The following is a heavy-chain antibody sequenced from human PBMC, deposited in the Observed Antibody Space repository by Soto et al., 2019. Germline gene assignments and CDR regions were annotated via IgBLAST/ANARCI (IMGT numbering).Heavy chain of an antibody. CDR1: GGSITSSSHF. CDR2: IYFTGNT. CDR3: AGQTFKIAAPSYGRSNWFDP. J-gene: IGHJ5*02. V-gene: IGHV4-39*01. Sequence: SETLSLTCTVSGGSITSSSHFWGWVRQPPGKGLEWIGTIYFTGNTYYTPSLKSRLTMSIDTSKNEFSLRLNYVTAADTAVYYCAGQTFKIAAPSYGRSNWFDPWGPGPLVTVYS. D-gene: IGHD2-15*01.